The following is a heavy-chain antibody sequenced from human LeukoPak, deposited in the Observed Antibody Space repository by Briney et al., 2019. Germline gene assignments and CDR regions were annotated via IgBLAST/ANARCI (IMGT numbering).Heavy chain of an antibody. J-gene: IGHJ6*03. CDR1: GFTFDDYG. Sequence: GGSLRLSCAASGFTFDDYGMSWVRQAPGKGLEWVSCINWNGGSTGYADSVKGRFTISRDNAKNSLYLQMNSLRAEDTALYYCARVIAAAGNSDGYYYYYYMDVWGKGTTVTVSS. CDR2: INWNGGST. V-gene: IGHV3-20*04. D-gene: IGHD6-13*01. CDR3: ARVIAAAGNSDGYYYYYYMDV.